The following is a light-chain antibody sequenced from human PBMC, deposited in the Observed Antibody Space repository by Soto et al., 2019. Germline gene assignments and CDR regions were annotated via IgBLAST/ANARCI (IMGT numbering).Light chain of an antibody. CDR2: AAS. CDR3: QQVNTYT. J-gene: IGKJ3*01. V-gene: IGKV1-9*01. CDR1: LGISTY. Sequence: DIQLTQSPSFLSASVGDRVTITCRAILGISTYLAWYQQKPGKAPNLLIYAASTLQSGVPSRFSGSGSGTEFTLTISSLQPEDFATYYCQQVNTYTFGPGTKVDIK.